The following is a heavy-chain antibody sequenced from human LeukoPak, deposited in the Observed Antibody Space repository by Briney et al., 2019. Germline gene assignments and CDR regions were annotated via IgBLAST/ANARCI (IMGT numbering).Heavy chain of an antibody. J-gene: IGHJ6*02. CDR3: AKALRDSSGFYIYYGMDL. CDR2: ISSSGSTI. CDR1: GFTFSDYY. Sequence: GGSLRLSCAASGFTFSDYYMSWIRQAPGKGLEWVSYISSSGSTIYYADSVKGRFTISRDNAKNSLYLQMNSLRAEDTALYYCAKALRDSSGFYIYYGMDLWGQGTTVTVSS. V-gene: IGHV3-11*01. D-gene: IGHD3-22*01.